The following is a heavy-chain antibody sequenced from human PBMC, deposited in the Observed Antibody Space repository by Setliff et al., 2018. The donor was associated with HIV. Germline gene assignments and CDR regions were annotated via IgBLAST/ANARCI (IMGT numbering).Heavy chain of an antibody. CDR2: IKEDGSET. Sequence: GGSLRLSCAASGFTFSSYWMTWVRQAPGKGLEWVANIKEDGSETFYVDSVKGRFTISRDNSKNTLYLQMNSLRAEDTAVYYCAKDRRGSGYSSGWYDFDYWGQGTLVTVSS. CDR3: AKDRRGSGYSSGWYDFDY. J-gene: IGHJ4*02. CDR1: GFTFSSYW. D-gene: IGHD6-19*01. V-gene: IGHV3-7*01.